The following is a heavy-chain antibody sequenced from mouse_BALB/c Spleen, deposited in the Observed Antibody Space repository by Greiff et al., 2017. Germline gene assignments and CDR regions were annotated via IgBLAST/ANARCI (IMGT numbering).Heavy chain of an antibody. CDR2: IYPGDGDT. J-gene: IGHJ3*01. CDR3: AGWFTPFAY. V-gene: IGHV1-80*01. Sequence: QVHVKQSGAELVRPGSSVKISCKASGYAFSSYWMNWVKQRPGQGLEWIGQIYPGDGDTNYNGKFKGKATLTADKSSSTAYMQLSSLTSEDSAVYFCAGWFTPFAYWGQGTLVTVSA. D-gene: IGHD2-3*01. CDR1: GYAFSSYW.